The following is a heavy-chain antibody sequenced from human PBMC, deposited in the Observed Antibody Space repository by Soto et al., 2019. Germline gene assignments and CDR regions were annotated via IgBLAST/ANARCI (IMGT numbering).Heavy chain of an antibody. CDR2: IYHSGST. Sequence: QVQLQQWGAGLLKPSETLSLTCAVYGGSFSGYYWSWIRQPPGKGLEWIGEIYHSGSTNYNPSLKSRVTISVDTSKNQFSLKLSSVTAADTAVYYCASSPRWYSSSWYSMRSGWFDPWGQGTLVTVSS. V-gene: IGHV4-34*01. D-gene: IGHD6-13*01. CDR3: ASSPRWYSSSWYSMRSGWFDP. CDR1: GGSFSGYY. J-gene: IGHJ5*02.